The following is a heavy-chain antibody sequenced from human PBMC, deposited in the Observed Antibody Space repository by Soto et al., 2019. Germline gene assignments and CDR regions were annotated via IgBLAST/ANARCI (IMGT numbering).Heavy chain of an antibody. CDR2: IWDDGSNK. V-gene: IGHV3-33*01. D-gene: IGHD3-16*01. J-gene: IGHJ4*02. CDR3: ARRSGGGLDY. Sequence: QVQLVESGGGVVQPGRSLRLSCAASGLTFSSYGMHWVRQSPGKGLEWVAVIWDDGSNKYYADSVKGRFTISRDNSKNALYLQMNSLRDEATAVYYCARRSGGGLDYWGQGTLVTVSS. CDR1: GLTFSSYG.